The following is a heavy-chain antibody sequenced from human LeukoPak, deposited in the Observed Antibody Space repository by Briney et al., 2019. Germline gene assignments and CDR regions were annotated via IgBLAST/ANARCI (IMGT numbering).Heavy chain of an antibody. CDR1: SGSISSGDYY. CDR2: IYYSGST. D-gene: IGHD7-27*01. CDR3: ARDTTGDHNSFDY. V-gene: IGHV4-30-4*08. Sequence: SQTLSLTGTVSSGSISSGDYYWSWIRQPPGKGLEWNRYIYYSGSTYYNPSLKSRVTISVDTSKNQFSLKLSSVTAADTAVYYCARDTTGDHNSFDYWGQGTLVTVS. J-gene: IGHJ4*02.